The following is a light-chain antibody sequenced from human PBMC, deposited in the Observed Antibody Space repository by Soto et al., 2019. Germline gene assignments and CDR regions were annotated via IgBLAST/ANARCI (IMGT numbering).Light chain of an antibody. V-gene: IGKV3-15*01. CDR3: QQYNNWWT. CDR1: QSFSSN. CDR2: GAS. J-gene: IGKJ1*01. Sequence: EIVMTQSPATLSVSPGEKPTLSCRASQSFSSNLAWYQQKPGQAPSLLTYGASTRATGIPARFSGSGSGTEFTLTISSLQSEDFAVYYCQQYNNWWTFGQGTKVEIK.